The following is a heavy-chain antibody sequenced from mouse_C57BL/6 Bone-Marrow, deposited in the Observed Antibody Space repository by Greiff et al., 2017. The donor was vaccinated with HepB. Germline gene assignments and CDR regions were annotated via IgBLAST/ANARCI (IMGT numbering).Heavy chain of an antibody. V-gene: IGHV5-6*01. CDR3: ARLSYYSNYEDAMDY. Sequence: EVMLVESGGDLVKPGGSLKLSCAASGFTFSSYGMSWVRQTPDKRLEWVATISSGGSYTYYPDSVKGRFTISRDNAKNTLYLQMSSLKSEDTAMYYCARLSYYSNYEDAMDYWGQGTSVTVSS. CDR2: ISSGGSYT. D-gene: IGHD2-5*01. J-gene: IGHJ4*01. CDR1: GFTFSSYG.